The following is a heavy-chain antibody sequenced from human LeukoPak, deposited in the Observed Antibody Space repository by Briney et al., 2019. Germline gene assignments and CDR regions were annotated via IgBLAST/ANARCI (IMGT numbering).Heavy chain of an antibody. CDR1: GGTFSSYA. CDR3: ARTPYDSGGYYYEYFQH. CDR2: IIPIFGTA. Sequence: ASVKVSCKASGGTFSSYAISWVRQAPGQGLEWMGGIIPIFGTANYAQKFQGRVTITADESTSTAYMELSSLRSEDTAVYYCARTPYDSGGYYYEYFQHWGQGTLVTVSS. D-gene: IGHD3-22*01. V-gene: IGHV1-69*01. J-gene: IGHJ1*01.